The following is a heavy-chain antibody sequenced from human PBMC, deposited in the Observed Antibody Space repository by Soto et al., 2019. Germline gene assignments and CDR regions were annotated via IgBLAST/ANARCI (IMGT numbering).Heavy chain of an antibody. CDR2: MNPNSGNT. CDR1: GYTFTSYD. Sequence: QVPLVQSGAEVKKPGASVKVSCKASGYTFTSYDINWVRQATGQGLEWMGWMNPNSGNTGYAQKFQGRVTMTRNTSISTAYMELSSLRSEDTAVYYCARGRPDSSGWYGAFDIWGQGTMVTVSS. CDR3: ARGRPDSSGWYGAFDI. D-gene: IGHD6-19*01. J-gene: IGHJ3*02. V-gene: IGHV1-8*01.